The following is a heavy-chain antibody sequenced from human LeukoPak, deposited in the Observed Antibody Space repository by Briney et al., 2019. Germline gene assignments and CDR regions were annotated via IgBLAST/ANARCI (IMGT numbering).Heavy chain of an antibody. CDR3: ARGYCSSTSCYRAFDI. J-gene: IGHJ3*02. D-gene: IGHD2-2*02. Sequence: ASVKVPCKASGGTFSSYTISWVRQAPGQGLEWMGRIIPILGIANYAQKFQGRVTITADKSTSTAYMELSSLRSEDTAVYYCARGYCSSTSCYRAFDIWGQGTMVTVSS. CDR2: IIPILGIA. V-gene: IGHV1-69*02. CDR1: GGTFSSYT.